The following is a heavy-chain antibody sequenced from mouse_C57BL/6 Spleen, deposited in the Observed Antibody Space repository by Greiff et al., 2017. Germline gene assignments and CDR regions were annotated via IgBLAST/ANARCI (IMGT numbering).Heavy chain of an antibody. CDR1: GFNIKDYY. Sequence: EVQLQQSGAELVKPGASVKLSCTASGFNIKDYYMHWVKQRTEQGLEWIGRIDPEDGETKYAPKFQGKATITADTSSNTAYLQLSSLTSEDTAVYYCSRGFIYYGSSDREGYFDVWGTGTTVTVSS. CDR3: SRGFIYYGSSDREGYFDV. D-gene: IGHD1-1*01. J-gene: IGHJ1*03. V-gene: IGHV14-2*01. CDR2: IDPEDGET.